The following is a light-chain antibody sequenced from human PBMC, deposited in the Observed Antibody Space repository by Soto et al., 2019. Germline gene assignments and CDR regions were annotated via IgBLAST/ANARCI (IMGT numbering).Light chain of an antibody. CDR2: KAS. V-gene: IGKV1-5*03. J-gene: IGKJ5*01. CDR1: QSISSW. CDR3: QQYTSSLNT. Sequence: DIPMTHCTSILSASVGDKVTITXXASQSISSWLAWYQQKPGKAPNLLIHKASHLESGVPSRFSGSGSGTEFTLTISRLEPEDFAVDYCQQYTSSLNTFGQRTRL.